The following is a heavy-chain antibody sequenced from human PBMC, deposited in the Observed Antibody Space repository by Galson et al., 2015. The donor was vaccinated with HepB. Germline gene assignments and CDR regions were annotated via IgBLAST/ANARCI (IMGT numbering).Heavy chain of an antibody. D-gene: IGHD1-26*01. Sequence: SLRLSCAASGFTFSSYAMSWVRQAPGKGLEWVSAISGSGGSTYYADSVKGRFTISRDNTKNTLYLQMNSLRAEATAVYYCAKGGASGNYFEYWGQGTLVTVSS. CDR2: ISGSGGST. CDR3: AKGGASGNYFEY. V-gene: IGHV3-23*01. CDR1: GFTFSSYA. J-gene: IGHJ4*02.